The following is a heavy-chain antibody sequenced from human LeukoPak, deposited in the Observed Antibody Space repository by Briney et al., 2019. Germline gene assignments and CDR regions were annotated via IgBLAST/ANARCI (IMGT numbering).Heavy chain of an antibody. V-gene: IGHV4-31*03. CDR3: ARDSDSGSYEVNWFDP. Sequence: SETLSLTCTVSGGSISSGDYYWSWIRQHPGKGLEWIGYIYYSGSTYYNPSLKSRVTISVDTSKNQFSLKVNSVTAADTAMYYCARDSDSGSYEVNWFDPWGQGTLVTVSS. CDR1: GGSISSGDYY. D-gene: IGHD3-10*01. CDR2: IYYSGST. J-gene: IGHJ5*02.